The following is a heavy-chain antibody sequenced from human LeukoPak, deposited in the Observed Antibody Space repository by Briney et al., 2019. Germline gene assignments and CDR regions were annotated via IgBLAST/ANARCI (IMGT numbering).Heavy chain of an antibody. CDR3: ARAPSEIGGYYPEYFRH. Sequence: GGSLRLSCAASGFTFSSYWMHWVRQAPGTGLVWVSRIKSDGSTNYADSVKGRFTISRDNAKNTVSLQMNSLRAEDTGVYFCARAPSEIGGYYPEYFRHWGQGTLVTVSS. CDR2: IKSDGST. CDR1: GFTFSSYW. V-gene: IGHV3-74*01. D-gene: IGHD3-22*01. J-gene: IGHJ1*01.